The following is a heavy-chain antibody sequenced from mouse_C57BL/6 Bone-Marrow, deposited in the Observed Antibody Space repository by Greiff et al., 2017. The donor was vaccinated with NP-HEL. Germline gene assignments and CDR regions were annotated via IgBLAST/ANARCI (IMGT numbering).Heavy chain of an antibody. CDR2: INPNNGGT. V-gene: IGHV1-26*01. CDR3: ARGNYGSSYLYYAMDY. J-gene: IGHJ4*01. D-gene: IGHD1-1*01. CDR1: GYTFTDYY. Sequence: VQLQQSGPELVKPGASVKISCKASGYTFTDYYMNWVKQSHGKSLEWIGDINPNNGGTSYNQKFKGKATLTVDKSSSTAYMELRSLTSEDSAVYYCARGNYGSSYLYYAMDYWGQGTSVTVSS.